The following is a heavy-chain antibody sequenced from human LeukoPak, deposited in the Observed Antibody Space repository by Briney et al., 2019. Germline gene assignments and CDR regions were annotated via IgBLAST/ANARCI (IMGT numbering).Heavy chain of an antibody. CDR3: ALLWFGESDY. J-gene: IGHJ4*02. V-gene: IGHV1-46*01. D-gene: IGHD3-10*01. CDR1: GYTLTELS. Sequence: ASVKVSCKVSGYTLTELSMHWVRQAPGQGLEWMGIINPSGGSTSYAQKFQGRVTMTRDTSTSTVYMELSSLRSEDTAVYYCALLWFGESDYWGQGTLVTVSS. CDR2: INPSGGST.